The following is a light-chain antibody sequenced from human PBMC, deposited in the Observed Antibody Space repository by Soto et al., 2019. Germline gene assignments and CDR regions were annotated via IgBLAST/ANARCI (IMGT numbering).Light chain of an antibody. J-gene: IGKJ1*01. CDR3: QQYGSSVRT. V-gene: IGKV3-20*01. CDR2: AAS. Sequence: EIVLTQSPGTLSLSPGERATLSCRAGQSVNSNYLAWYQQRPGQAPRLLIYAASNRVTVIPDRFSCSGSGTGFTLTNSRLEPDDSAVYYCQQYGSSVRTFGQGTKVELK. CDR1: QSVNSNY.